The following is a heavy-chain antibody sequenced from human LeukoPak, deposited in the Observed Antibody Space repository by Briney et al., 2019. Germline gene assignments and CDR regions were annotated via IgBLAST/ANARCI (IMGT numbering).Heavy chain of an antibody. V-gene: IGHV3-30*18. CDR3: AKEGAWGNWYFDL. CDR1: GFIFSSYG. CDR2: ISADGDTK. J-gene: IGHJ2*01. D-gene: IGHD3-16*01. Sequence: GGSLRLSCAASGFIFSSYGMHWVRRAPGKGLEWVAVISADGDTKYYADSVKGRFTISRDNSKNTVYLEMNSLREEDTAVYYCAKEGAWGNWYFDLWGRGTLVTVSS.